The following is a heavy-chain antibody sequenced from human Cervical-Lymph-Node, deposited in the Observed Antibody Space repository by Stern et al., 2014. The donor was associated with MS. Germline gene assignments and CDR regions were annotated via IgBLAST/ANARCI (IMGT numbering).Heavy chain of an antibody. CDR1: GDPISNYY. D-gene: IGHD1-1*01. J-gene: IGHJ4*02. CDR2: TDSSGNT. V-gene: IGHV4-59*01. Sequence: QVQLQESGPGLVKPSETLSLTCTVSGDPISNYYWSWIRQSPGKGLEWIGNTDSSGNTNYNPSLKSRVTISVDKSKNQYYLRLTSVTAADTAVYYCARDQMGPLDYWGQGALVTVSS. CDR3: ARDQMGPLDY.